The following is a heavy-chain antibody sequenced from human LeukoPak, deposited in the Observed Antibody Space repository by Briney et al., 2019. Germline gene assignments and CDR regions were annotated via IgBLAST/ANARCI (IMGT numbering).Heavy chain of an antibody. V-gene: IGHV1-24*01. D-gene: IGHD6-13*01. CDR2: FDPEDGET. CDR3: ATDLAAAGTRFY. Sequence: ASVKVSCKVSGYTLTELSMHWVRQAPGKGLEWMGGFDPEDGETIYAQKFQGRVTMTEDTSTDTAYMELSSLRSEDTAVYYCATDLAAAGTRFYWGQGTLVTVSS. CDR1: GYTLTELS. J-gene: IGHJ4*02.